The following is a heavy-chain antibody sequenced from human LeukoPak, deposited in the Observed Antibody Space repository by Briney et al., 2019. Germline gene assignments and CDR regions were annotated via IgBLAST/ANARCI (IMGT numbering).Heavy chain of an antibody. Sequence: GASVKVSCKASGYTFPSYFMHWVRQAPGQGLEWMGIINPTGGSTTYAQKFQGRVTMTRDTSTSTVYMELSSLRSEDTAVYYCARDTLNGRGSSGLFDYWGQGTLVTVSS. D-gene: IGHD6-19*01. J-gene: IGHJ4*02. V-gene: IGHV1-46*01. CDR3: ARDTLNGRGSSGLFDY. CDR2: INPTGGST. CDR1: GYTFPSYF.